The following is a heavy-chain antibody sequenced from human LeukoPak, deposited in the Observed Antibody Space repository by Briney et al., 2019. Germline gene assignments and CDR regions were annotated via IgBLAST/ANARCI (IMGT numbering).Heavy chain of an antibody. CDR3: FDY. J-gene: IGHJ4*02. V-gene: IGHV3-20*01. CDR1: GFTFNNYG. Sequence: GGSLRLSCAASGFTFNNYGMNWVRQVPGKGLEWVSGTGGSTGYADSVKGRFTISRDNAKNSLYLQMNNLKAEATAFYGLFDYWGEGTLVSVSS. CDR2: TGGST.